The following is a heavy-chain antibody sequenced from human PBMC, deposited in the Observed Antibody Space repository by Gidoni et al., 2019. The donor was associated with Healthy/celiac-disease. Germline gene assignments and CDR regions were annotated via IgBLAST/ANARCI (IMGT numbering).Heavy chain of an antibody. CDR2: ISSSSSYI. CDR3: ARDSVVGHSSSPYYYYGMDV. Sequence: EVQLVESGGGLVKPGGSLRLSCAASGFTFSSYSMNWVRQAPGKGLEWVSSISSSSSYIYYADSVKGRFTISRDNAKNSLYLQMNSLRAEDTAVYYCARDSVVGHSSSPYYYYGMDVWGQGTTVTVSS. CDR1: GFTFSSYS. J-gene: IGHJ6*02. V-gene: IGHV3-21*01. D-gene: IGHD6-6*01.